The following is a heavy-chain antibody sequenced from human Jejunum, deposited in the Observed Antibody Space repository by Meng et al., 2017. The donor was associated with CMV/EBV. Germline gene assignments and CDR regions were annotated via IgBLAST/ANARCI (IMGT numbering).Heavy chain of an antibody. Sequence: GSGVSVSSRDAYWGWIRRPPGKEMEWMEYIAYSGGTNYNPSLKSRVTMSLDTSKTQVSLRLNSVTAADTAVYYCAWGPNMFYFDSWAQGTRVTVSS. CDR2: IAYSGGT. J-gene: IGHJ4*02. CDR3: AWGPNMFYFDS. D-gene: IGHD3-16*01. V-gene: IGHV4-61*08. CDR1: GVSVSSRDAY.